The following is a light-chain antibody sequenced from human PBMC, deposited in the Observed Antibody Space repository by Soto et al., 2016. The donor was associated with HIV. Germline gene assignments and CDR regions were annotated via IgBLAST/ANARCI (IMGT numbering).Light chain of an antibody. CDR2: DDS. CDR3: QVWDASTDLVV. J-gene: IGLJ2*01. CDR1: NVGSKS. V-gene: IGLV3-21*03. Sequence: SYELTQPPSLSVAPRKTARITCGGNNVGSKSVQWYQQKPGQAPVLVVYDDSDRPSGIPERFSGSNSGNTATLSISRVEAGDEADYYCQVWDASTDLVVFGRGTKLTVL.